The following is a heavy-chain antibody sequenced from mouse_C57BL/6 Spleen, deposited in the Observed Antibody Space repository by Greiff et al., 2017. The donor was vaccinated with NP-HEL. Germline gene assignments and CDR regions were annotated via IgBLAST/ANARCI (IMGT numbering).Heavy chain of an antibody. V-gene: IGHV1-52*01. CDR2: IDPSDSET. CDR1: GYTFTSYW. Sequence: QVQLQQPGAELVRPGSSVKLSCKASGYTFTSYWMHWVKQRPIQGLEWIGNIDPSDSETNYNQKFKDKATLTVDKSSSTAYMQLSSLTSEDSAVYYCAREGLGRVDYWGQGTTLTVSS. CDR3: AREGLGRVDY. J-gene: IGHJ2*01. D-gene: IGHD4-1*01.